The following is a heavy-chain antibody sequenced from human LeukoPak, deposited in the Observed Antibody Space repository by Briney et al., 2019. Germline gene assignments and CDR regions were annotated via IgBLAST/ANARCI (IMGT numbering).Heavy chain of an antibody. CDR2: INHSGST. V-gene: IGHV4-34*01. J-gene: IGHJ5*02. CDR3: ARGFPPQRITMVRGQRNWFDP. Sequence: SETLSLTCAVYGGSFSGYYWSWIRQPPGKGLEWIGEINHSGSTNYNPSLKSRVTTSVDTSKNQFSLKLSSVTAADTAVYYCARGFPPQRITMVRGQRNWFDPWGQGTLVTVSS. CDR1: GGSFSGYY. D-gene: IGHD3-10*01.